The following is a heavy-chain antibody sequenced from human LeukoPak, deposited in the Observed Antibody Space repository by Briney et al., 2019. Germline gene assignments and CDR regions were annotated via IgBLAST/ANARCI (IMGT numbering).Heavy chain of an antibody. CDR2: IYHSGST. D-gene: IGHD2-21*01. J-gene: IGHJ5*02. V-gene: IGHV4-38-2*01. CDR3: ASVKAYCGGDCPWGWFDP. Sequence: SETLSLTCAVSGYSISSGYYWGWIRQPPGKGLGWIGSIYHSGSTYYNPSLKSRVTISVDTSKNQFSLKLSSVTAADTAVYYCASVKAYCGGDCPWGWFDPWGQGTLVTVSS. CDR1: GYSISSGYY.